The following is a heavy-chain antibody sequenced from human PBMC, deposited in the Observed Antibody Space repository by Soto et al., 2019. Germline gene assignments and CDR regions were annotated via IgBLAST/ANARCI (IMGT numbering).Heavy chain of an antibody. V-gene: IGHV3-66*01. D-gene: IGHD2-2*01. CDR3: ARDRCISTSCYGFLSYSDY. J-gene: IGHJ4*02. CDR2: MFYGGST. CDR1: GFTVSTNY. Sequence: GGSLRLSCAASGFTVSTNYMTWVRQAPGKGLEWVSVMFYGGSTYYAASVKGRFTISRDDSKNTLYLQMNSLRAEDTAVYYCARDRCISTSCYGFLSYSDYWGQGTLVTVSS.